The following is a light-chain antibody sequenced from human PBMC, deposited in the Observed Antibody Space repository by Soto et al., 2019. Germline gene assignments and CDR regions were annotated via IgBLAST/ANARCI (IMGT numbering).Light chain of an antibody. V-gene: IGKV3-20*01. CDR1: QSVSSCY. CDR3: QQYGSSPRT. Sequence: EIVLTQSPGTLSLSPGERATLSCRASQSVSSCYLAWYQQKPGQAPRLLSYGASSRATGIPDRFSGSGSGTDFPLTISSLEPEDFAVYYCQQYGSSPRTFGGGTKVEIK. J-gene: IGKJ4*01. CDR2: GAS.